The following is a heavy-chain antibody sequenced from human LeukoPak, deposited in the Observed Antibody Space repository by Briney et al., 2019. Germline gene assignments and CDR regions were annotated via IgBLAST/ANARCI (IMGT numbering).Heavy chain of an antibody. CDR1: GFTFSSYS. J-gene: IGHJ6*02. Sequence: GGSLRLSCVASGFTFSSYSMNWVRQAPGKGLEWVSSISSSSSYIYYADSVKGRFTISRDNAKNSLYLQMNSLRAEDTAVYYCASQLPYCSGGSCYVWGYGMDVWGQGTTVTVSS. CDR2: ISSSSSYI. D-gene: IGHD2-15*01. CDR3: ASQLPYCSGGSCYVWGYGMDV. V-gene: IGHV3-21*01.